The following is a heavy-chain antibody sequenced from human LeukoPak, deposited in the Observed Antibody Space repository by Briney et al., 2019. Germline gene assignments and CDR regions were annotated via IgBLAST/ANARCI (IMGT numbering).Heavy chain of an antibody. V-gene: IGHV4-59*08. CDR3: ARRTGYYYGMDV. Sequence: PSETLSLTCTVSGGSISGYYWSWIRQPPGKGLEWIGYIYYSGSTNYNPSLKSRVTISVDTSKNQFSLKLSSVTAADTAVYYCARRTGYYYGMDVWGQGTTVTVSS. CDR2: IYYSGST. CDR1: GGSISGYY. D-gene: IGHD3-10*01. J-gene: IGHJ6*02.